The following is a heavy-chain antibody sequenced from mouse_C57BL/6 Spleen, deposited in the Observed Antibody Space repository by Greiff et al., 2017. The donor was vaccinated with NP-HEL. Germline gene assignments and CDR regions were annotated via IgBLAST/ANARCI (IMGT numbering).Heavy chain of an antibody. CDR1: GFTFSSYT. Sequence: EVKLVESGGGLVKPGGSLKLSCAASGFTFSSYTMSWVRQTPEKRLEWVATISGGGGNTYYPDSVKGRFTISRDNAKNTLYLQMSSLRSEDTALYYCARHEVVATGFDYWGQGTTLTVSS. J-gene: IGHJ2*01. CDR2: ISGGGGNT. D-gene: IGHD1-1*01. CDR3: ARHEVVATGFDY. V-gene: IGHV5-9*01.